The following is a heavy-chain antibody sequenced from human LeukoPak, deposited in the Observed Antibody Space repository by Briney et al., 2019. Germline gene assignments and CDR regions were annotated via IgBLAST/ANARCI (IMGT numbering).Heavy chain of an antibody. CDR2: ISYSGMTI. CDR3: ARGRTGHHSYYYYYMDV. CDR1: GFTFSDDY. V-gene: IGHV3-11*01. J-gene: IGHJ6*03. D-gene: IGHD3/OR15-3a*01. Sequence: KYGESLKISCAASGFTFSDDYMTWIRQAPGKGLEWISYISYSGMTIYYADSVKGRFTISRDNAKNSLHLQMNSLRAEDTAVYYCARGRTGHHSYYYYYMDVWGKGTTVTVSS.